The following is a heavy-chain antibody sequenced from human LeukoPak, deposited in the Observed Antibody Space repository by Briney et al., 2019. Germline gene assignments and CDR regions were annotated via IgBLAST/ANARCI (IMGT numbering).Heavy chain of an antibody. CDR1: GGSISSYY. D-gene: IGHD5-24*01. Sequence: SETLSLTCTVSGGSISSYYWSWIRRPPGKGLEWIGYIYYSGSTNYNPSLKSRVTISVDTSKNQFSLKLSSVTAADTAVYYCARVDGYKAFWGQGTLVTVSS. CDR3: ARVDGYKAF. CDR2: IYYSGST. V-gene: IGHV4-59*01. J-gene: IGHJ4*01.